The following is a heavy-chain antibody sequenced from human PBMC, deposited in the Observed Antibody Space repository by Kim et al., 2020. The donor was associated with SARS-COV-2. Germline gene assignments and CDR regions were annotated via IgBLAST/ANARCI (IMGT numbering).Heavy chain of an antibody. CDR2: IYYSGST. V-gene: IGHV4-59*08. CDR1: GGSISSYY. CDR3: ARLPPGLTIFGVLTANYYYYAMDV. D-gene: IGHD3-3*01. Sequence: SETLSLTCTVSGGSISSYYWSWIRQPPGKGPEWIGYIYYSGSTNYNASLKSRVTISVDTSKNQFSLKLTSVTAADTAVYYCARLPPGLTIFGVLTANYYYYAMDVWGQGTTVTVSS. J-gene: IGHJ6*02.